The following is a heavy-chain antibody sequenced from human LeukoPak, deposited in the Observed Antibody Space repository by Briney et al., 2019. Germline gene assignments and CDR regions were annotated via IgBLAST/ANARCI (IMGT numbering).Heavy chain of an antibody. V-gene: IGHV1-69*06. Sequence: GASVKVSCKASGSTFSNHAFNWVRQAPGQGLEWMGGIIPVFGTTDYAQKFQGRVTMTEDTSTDTAYMELSSLRFEDTAAYYCATTIRGCSTGSCYHLGDDFQIWGQGTMVIVSS. CDR1: GSTFSNHA. D-gene: IGHD1-26*01. CDR3: ATTIRGCSTGSCYHLGDDFQI. J-gene: IGHJ3*02. CDR2: IIPVFGTT.